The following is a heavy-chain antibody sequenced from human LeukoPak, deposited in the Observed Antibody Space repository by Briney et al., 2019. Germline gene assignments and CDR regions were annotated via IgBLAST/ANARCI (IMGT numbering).Heavy chain of an antibody. CDR3: ARQRVDYDFWSGYYRGFDY. J-gene: IGHJ4*02. D-gene: IGHD3-3*01. CDR1: GGSISSYY. V-gene: IGHV4-59*01. Sequence: PSETLSLTCTVSGGSISSYYWSWLPPPPGKGLVGLGYIYYSGSTNYNPSLKRRVTISVDTSKNQFSLMLSSVTAADTAVYYCARQRVDYDFWSGYYRGFDYWGQGTLVTVSS. CDR2: IYYSGST.